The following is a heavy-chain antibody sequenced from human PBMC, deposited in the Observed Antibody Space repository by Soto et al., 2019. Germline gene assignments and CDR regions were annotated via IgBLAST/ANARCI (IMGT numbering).Heavy chain of an antibody. D-gene: IGHD3-22*01. V-gene: IGHV3-72*01. Sequence: GGSLRLSCAASGFTFSDHYMDWVRQAPGKGLEWVGRTRNKANSYTTEYAASVKGRFTISRDDSKNSLYLQMNSLKTEDTAVYYCAREKILYYYHSSGYFDGGNWFDPWGQGTLVTVPS. CDR3: AREKILYYYHSSGYFDGGNWFDP. J-gene: IGHJ5*02. CDR1: GFTFSDHY. CDR2: TRNKANSYTT.